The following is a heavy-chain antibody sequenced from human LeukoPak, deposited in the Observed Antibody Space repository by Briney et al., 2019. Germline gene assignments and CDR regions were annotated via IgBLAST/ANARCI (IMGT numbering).Heavy chain of an antibody. Sequence: GGSLRLSCAASGFTFSSYAMSWVRQAPGKGLEWVSAISGSGASTYYADSVKGRFTISRDNSKNTLYLQMNSLRAEDTAVYYCAAIDRVYYYYGMDVWGQGTTVTVSS. J-gene: IGHJ6*02. CDR3: AAIDRVYYYYGMDV. CDR1: GFTFSSYA. CDR2: ISGSGAST. D-gene: IGHD3-22*01. V-gene: IGHV3-23*01.